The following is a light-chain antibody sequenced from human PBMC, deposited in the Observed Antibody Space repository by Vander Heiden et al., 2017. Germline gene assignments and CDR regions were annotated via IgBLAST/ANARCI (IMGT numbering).Light chain of an antibody. CDR1: QNINNW. Sequence: DIQMTQSPSTLSASVGDRVTITCRASQNINNWLAWYQRKPGKAPNLLNFQASVLESGVPSRFSGGKSGTEFTLTISSLQPDDFATYYCQQYDSYPWTFGQGTTVEIK. J-gene: IGKJ1*01. CDR3: QQYDSYPWT. V-gene: IGKV1-5*03. CDR2: QAS.